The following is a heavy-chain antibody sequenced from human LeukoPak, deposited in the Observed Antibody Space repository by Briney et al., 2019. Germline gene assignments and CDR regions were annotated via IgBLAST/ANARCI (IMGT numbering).Heavy chain of an antibody. CDR3: ARDRGTRSFDV. D-gene: IGHD1-26*01. V-gene: IGHV3-33*01. CDR2: IWSDGSNK. J-gene: IGHJ3*01. Sequence: GPSLRLSCAASGINFISSGMHWVRQAPGKGLEWVAMIWSDGSNKYYTESVKGRFTISRDNSKNTVHLQMNSLRAEDTAVYYCARDRGTRSFDVWGQGTMVTVSS. CDR1: GINFISSG.